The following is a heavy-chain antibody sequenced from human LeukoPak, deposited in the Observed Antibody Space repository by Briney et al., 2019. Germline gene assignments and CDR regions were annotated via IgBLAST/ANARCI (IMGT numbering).Heavy chain of an antibody. D-gene: IGHD5-18*01. CDR3: ARVDTTMVPDV. CDR2: IYYTGKT. Sequence: PSETLSLTCTVSGDSISRGSYYWSWIRQPPGKGLEWIGYIYYTGKTYYNTSLKRRLIISVDTSQNQFSLKLKSVTAADTAVYYCARVDTTMVPDVWGQGTTVTVSS. J-gene: IGHJ6*02. V-gene: IGHV4-30-4*01. CDR1: GDSISRGSYY.